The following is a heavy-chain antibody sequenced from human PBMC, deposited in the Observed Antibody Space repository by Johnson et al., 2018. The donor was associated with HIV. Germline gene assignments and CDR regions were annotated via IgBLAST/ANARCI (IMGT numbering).Heavy chain of an antibody. CDR3: ARSRARRELLLGGAFDI. J-gene: IGHJ3*02. D-gene: IGHD1-26*01. V-gene: IGHV3-30*14. CDR2: ISYDGSNK. CDR1: GFTFSSYA. Sequence: VQLVESGGGVVQPGGSLRLSCAASGFTFSSYAMHWVRQAPGKGLEWVAVISYDGSNKYYANSVKGRFTISRDNSKNTLYLQMGSLRAEDMAVYYCARSRARRELLLGGAFDIWGQGTMVTVSS.